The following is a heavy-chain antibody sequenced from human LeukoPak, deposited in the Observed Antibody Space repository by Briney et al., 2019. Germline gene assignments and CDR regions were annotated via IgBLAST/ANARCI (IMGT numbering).Heavy chain of an antibody. Sequence: GGSLRLSCAASGFTFSSYGMHWVRQAPGKGLEWVAFIRYDGSNKYYADSVKGRFTISRDNSKNTLYLQMNSLRAEDTAVYYCARDPDHDYGGNDYWGQGTLVTVSS. CDR2: IRYDGSNK. V-gene: IGHV3-30*02. D-gene: IGHD4-23*01. CDR3: ARDPDHDYGGNDY. CDR1: GFTFSSYG. J-gene: IGHJ4*02.